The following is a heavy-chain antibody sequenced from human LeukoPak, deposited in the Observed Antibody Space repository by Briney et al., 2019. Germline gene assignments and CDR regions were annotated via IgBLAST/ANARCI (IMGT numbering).Heavy chain of an antibody. V-gene: IGHV1-2*04. CDR2: INPNSGGT. CDR1: GYTFTCYY. Sequence: ASVKVSCKASGYTFTCYYMHWVRQAPGQGLEWMGWINPNSGGTNYAQKFQGWVTMTRDTSISTAYMELSRLRSDDTAVYYCARGYYVWGSYRVFDFDYWGQGTLVTVSS. J-gene: IGHJ4*02. CDR3: ARGYYVWGSYRVFDFDY. D-gene: IGHD3-16*02.